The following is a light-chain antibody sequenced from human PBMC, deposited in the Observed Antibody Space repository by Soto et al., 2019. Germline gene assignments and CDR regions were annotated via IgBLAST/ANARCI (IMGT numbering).Light chain of an antibody. Sequence: QSVLTRPPSASGSPGQSVTISCTGTKNDIGVYDFVSWYQHHPGKAPRLIIYEVVQRPSGVPDRFSGSKSGNTASLTVSGLQAADEADYFCKSYAGSNTYVFXSGTKLTVL. CDR2: EVV. V-gene: IGLV2-8*01. CDR1: KNDIGVYDF. CDR3: KSYAGSNTYV. J-gene: IGLJ1*01.